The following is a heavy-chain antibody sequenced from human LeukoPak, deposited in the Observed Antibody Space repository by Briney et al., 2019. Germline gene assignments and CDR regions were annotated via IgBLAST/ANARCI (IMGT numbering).Heavy chain of an antibody. J-gene: IGHJ4*02. CDR3: AKRAPLRTEDGADY. Sequence: GGSLRLSCAASGFTFSSYGMHWVRQAPGKGLEWVAFIRYDGINKYSADSVKGRFTISRDNSKNTLYLQMNSLRAEDTAVYYCAKRAPLRTEDGADYWGQGTLVTVSS. CDR1: GFTFSSYG. D-gene: IGHD3-10*01. V-gene: IGHV3-30*02. CDR2: IRYDGINK.